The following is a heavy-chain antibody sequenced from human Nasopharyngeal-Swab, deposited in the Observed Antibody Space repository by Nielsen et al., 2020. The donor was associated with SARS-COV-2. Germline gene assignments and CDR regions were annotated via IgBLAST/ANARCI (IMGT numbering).Heavy chain of an antibody. J-gene: IGHJ4*02. V-gene: IGHV3-7*01. CDR1: GFTFSDYW. CDR3: ARSLYYYYDSSGYSL. D-gene: IGHD3-22*01. Sequence: GGSLRLSCGGSGFTFSDYWMSWVRQSPEKGLEWVANIKQDGSEKYYVDSVKGRFTISRDNAKNSLYLQMNSLRAEDTAVYYCARSLYYYYDSSGYSLWGQGTLVTVSS. CDR2: IKQDGSEK.